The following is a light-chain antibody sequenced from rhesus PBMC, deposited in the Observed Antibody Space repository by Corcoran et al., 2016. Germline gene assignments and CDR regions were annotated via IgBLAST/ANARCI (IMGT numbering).Light chain of an antibody. J-gene: IGKJ1*01. V-gene: IGKV2-72*01. CDR1: QSLLHSNGKTY. CDR3: VQAIAFPWT. CDR2: GGS. Sequence: DIVMTQTPLSLPITPGEPASISCRSSQSLLHSNGKTYLHWYLQKQGQSPQLLIYGGSNRASGVPARFSGSGSGTEFTRKISKVEAEDVGVYYCVQAIAFPWTFGQGTKVEI.